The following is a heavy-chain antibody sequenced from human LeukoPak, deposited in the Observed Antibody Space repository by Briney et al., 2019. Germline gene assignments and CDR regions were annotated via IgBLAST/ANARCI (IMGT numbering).Heavy chain of an antibody. J-gene: IGHJ4*02. Sequence: SDSLSLTCTVSGDSIRRYYWSWIRQPPGKGLEWIGHIFYSGSTNYNPSLKSRVTISVDTSQNQFSLKLSSVTAADTAVYYCARDVAYGDYDDPHYYFDYWGQGTLVTVSS. CDR3: ARDVAYGDYDDPHYYFDY. CDR1: GDSIRRYY. CDR2: IFYSGST. V-gene: IGHV4-59*01. D-gene: IGHD4-17*01.